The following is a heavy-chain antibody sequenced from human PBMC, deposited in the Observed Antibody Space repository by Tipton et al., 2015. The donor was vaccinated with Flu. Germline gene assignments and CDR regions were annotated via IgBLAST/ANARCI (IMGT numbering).Heavy chain of an antibody. V-gene: IGHV4-61*02. J-gene: IGHJ6*02. CDR3: ARAESSVWAGYYYGLDL. D-gene: IGHD6-19*01. Sequence: TLSLTCSVSGGSISSGNYFWNWIRQPAGKGLEWIGRIHTSGTTYYKPSLKSRVTISVDTSKNRFSLDLRSVTAADTAIYFCARAESSVWAGYYYGLDLWGQGTTVTVSS. CDR2: IHTSGTT. CDR1: GGSISSGNYF.